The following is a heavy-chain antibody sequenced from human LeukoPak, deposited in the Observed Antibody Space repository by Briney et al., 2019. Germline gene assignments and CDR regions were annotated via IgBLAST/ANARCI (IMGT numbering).Heavy chain of an antibody. D-gene: IGHD3-22*01. CDR2: INSDGSST. Sequence: GGSLRLSCAASGFTFSNYWMHWVRQAPGKGLVWVSRINSDGSSTSYADSVKGRFTISRDNSKNTLYLQMNSLRAEDTAVYYCAKVNYYDSRGRDYYFDYWGQGTLVTVSS. CDR3: AKVNYYDSRGRDYYFDY. J-gene: IGHJ4*02. CDR1: GFTFSNYW. V-gene: IGHV3-74*01.